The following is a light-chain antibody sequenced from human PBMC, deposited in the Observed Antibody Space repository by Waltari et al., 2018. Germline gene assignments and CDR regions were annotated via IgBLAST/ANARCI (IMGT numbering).Light chain of an antibody. CDR3: QTWGPGIRV. CDR1: SGPRYYA. V-gene: IGLV4-69*01. J-gene: IGLJ1*01. Sequence: QLVLTPSPSASASLGASVKLTCILYSGPRYYAIAWHQQHPQKGPRFVLKVNNDGTHVRGDGSPDRFSGSASGPERYLTISSLQSEDEADYYCQTWGPGIRVFRTGAKVTV. CDR2: VNNDGTH.